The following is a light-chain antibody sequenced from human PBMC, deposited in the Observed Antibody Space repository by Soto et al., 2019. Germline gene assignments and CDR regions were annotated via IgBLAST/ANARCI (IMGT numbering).Light chain of an antibody. Sequence: DIQMTQSPSTLSASVGDRVTISCRASQRINTWLAWYQQKPGRAPKLLIYDGSTLGSGVPSRFSGTGSGTEFTLTTSSMQAEDVATYFCHQYYSYSATFGQGTKVEMK. CDR3: HQYYSYSAT. J-gene: IGKJ1*01. V-gene: IGKV1-5*01. CDR1: QRINTW. CDR2: DGS.